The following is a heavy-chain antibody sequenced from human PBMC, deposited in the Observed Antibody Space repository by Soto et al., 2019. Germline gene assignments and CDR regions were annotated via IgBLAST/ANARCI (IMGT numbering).Heavy chain of an antibody. CDR1: GFTFSSYW. D-gene: IGHD1-1*01. CDR2: INSDGSST. J-gene: IGHJ4*02. CDR3: AREASGTLTY. V-gene: IGHV3-74*01. Sequence: SLRLSCAASGFTFSSYWMHWVRQAPGKGLVCVSRINSDGSSTIYADSVKGRFTISRDNAKNTLYLQMNSLRAEDTAVYYCAREASGTLTYWGQGTLVTVSS.